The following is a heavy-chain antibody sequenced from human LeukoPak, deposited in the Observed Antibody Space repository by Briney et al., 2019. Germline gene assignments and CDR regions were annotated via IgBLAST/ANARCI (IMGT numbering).Heavy chain of an antibody. CDR3: ARIVLTRVRGVIPYYFDY. D-gene: IGHD3-10*01. J-gene: IGHJ4*02. CDR1: GGSISSSSYY. V-gene: IGHV4-39*01. Sequence: PSETLSLTCTVSGGSISSSSYYWGWIRQPPGKGMEWLGRIYYSVSTYHNPSLKSRVTISGDTAKNQFSLKMSSVNAADTAVYYCARIVLTRVRGVIPYYFDYWGQGTLVTVSS. CDR2: IYYSVST.